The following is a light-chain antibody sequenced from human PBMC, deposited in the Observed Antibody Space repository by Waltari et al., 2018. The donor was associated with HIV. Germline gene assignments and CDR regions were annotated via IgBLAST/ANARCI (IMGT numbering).Light chain of an antibody. CDR3: SSYAGINPVI. CDR1: SSAVARYDY. CDR2: EVN. J-gene: IGLJ2*01. V-gene: IGLV2-8*01. Sequence: QSALTQPPSASGSLGQSVTISCTGSSSAVARYDYVSCYQLHPVKAPTLLIFEVNKRPSGVPDRFSGSKSGNTASLTVSGLQAEDEAEYSCSSYAGINPVIFGGGTTLTVL.